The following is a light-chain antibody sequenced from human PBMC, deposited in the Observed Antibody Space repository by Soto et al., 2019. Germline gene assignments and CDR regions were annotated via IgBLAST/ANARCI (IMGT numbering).Light chain of an antibody. V-gene: IGKV3-20*01. CDR3: QQYGSSLMYT. Sequence: EIVLTHSPGTLSFSPLERATLSCRSSQSVSGNSLAWFQQIPGQAPRLLIYGASNRASGIPDRFSGSGSGTDFTLTISRLEPEDFAVYYCQQYGSSLMYTFGQGTKVDIK. CDR2: GAS. CDR1: QSVSGNS. J-gene: IGKJ2*01.